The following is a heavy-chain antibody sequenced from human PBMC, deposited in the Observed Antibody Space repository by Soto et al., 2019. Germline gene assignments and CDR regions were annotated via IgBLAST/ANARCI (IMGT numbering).Heavy chain of an antibody. CDR3: ARFASGHDSSDY. V-gene: IGHV1-69*04. CDR2: IIPILGIA. D-gene: IGHD5-12*01. Sequence: SVKVSCKASGGTFSSYAISWVRQAPGQGLEWMGRIIPILGIANYAQKFQGRVTITADKSTSTAYMELSSLRSEDTAVYYCARFASGHDSSDYWGQGTLVTVSS. CDR1: GGTFSSYA. J-gene: IGHJ4*02.